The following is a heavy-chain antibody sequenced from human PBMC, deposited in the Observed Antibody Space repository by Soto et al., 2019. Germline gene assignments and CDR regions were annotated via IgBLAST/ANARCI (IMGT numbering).Heavy chain of an antibody. Sequence: QVQLQESGPGLVKPSETLSLTCTVSGGSISSYYWSWIRQPPGKGLEWIGYIYYSGSTNYNPSLMGGFPMSVDPSKNQFSLKLSSVTAADTAVYYCARSDSRSWSGRYWFDPWGQGTLVTVSS. CDR2: IYYSGST. J-gene: IGHJ5*02. CDR1: GGSISSYY. CDR3: ARSDSRSWSGRYWFDP. V-gene: IGHV4-59*08. D-gene: IGHD6-13*01.